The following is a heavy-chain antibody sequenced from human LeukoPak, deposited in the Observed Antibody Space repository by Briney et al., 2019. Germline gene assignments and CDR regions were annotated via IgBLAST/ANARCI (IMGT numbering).Heavy chain of an antibody. D-gene: IGHD6-19*01. J-gene: IGHJ4*02. V-gene: IGHV3-23*01. CDR2: IYNSGAKV. Sequence: GGSLRLSCAVSGLTFSTYSMTWVRQGPGKGLEWVSSIYNSGAKVFYADSVKGRFTISRDNSKNMLYLQMNSLRVEDTAVYYCAKDVAPDSGWDLDYWGQGTLVTVSS. CDR1: GLTFSTYS. CDR3: AKDVAPDSGWDLDY.